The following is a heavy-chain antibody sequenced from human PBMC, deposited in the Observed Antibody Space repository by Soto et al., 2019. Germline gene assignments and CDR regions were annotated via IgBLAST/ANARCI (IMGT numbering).Heavy chain of an antibody. CDR1: GVSTSNHY. D-gene: IGHD2-2*01. Sequence: QVQLQESGPGLVKPSETLSLTCSVSGVSTSNHYWTWIRKPAGQGPKWIGCIYYRSTTNYNASFNSPVTISVDTHKNPFSLTLTSVPTADTAVYYRASGGGSPYQDHEFDNWGQGILLTVSS. V-gene: IGHV4-59*11. J-gene: IGHJ4*02. CDR2: IYYRSTT. CDR3: ASGGGSPYQDHEFDN.